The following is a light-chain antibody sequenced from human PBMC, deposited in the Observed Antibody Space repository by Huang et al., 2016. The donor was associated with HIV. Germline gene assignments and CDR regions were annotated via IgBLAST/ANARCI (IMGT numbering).Light chain of an antibody. Sequence: EIVLTQSPATLSLSTGERATLSCRASQSVSRYLAWYQQKPGQAPRLLIYDASNRATGIPARFSGTGSGTDFTLTISSLEAEDSAVYYCQQRSNWPPLTFGGGTKVEIK. V-gene: IGKV3-11*01. CDR3: QQRSNWPPLT. J-gene: IGKJ4*01. CDR1: QSVSRY. CDR2: DAS.